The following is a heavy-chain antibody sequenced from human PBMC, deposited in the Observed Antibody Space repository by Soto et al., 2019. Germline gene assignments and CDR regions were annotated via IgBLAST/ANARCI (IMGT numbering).Heavy chain of an antibody. D-gene: IGHD2-8*01. J-gene: IGHJ4*02. V-gene: IGHV3-7*03. Sequence: GGSLRLSCAASGFTFSSYWMSWVRQAPGKGLEWVANMNEDGSVLHYVDSVKGRFIISRDNAKNSVYLQMNSLRVEDTAVYYCERDNDRKFDYWGQGTLVTVSS. CDR2: MNEDGSVL. CDR3: ERDNDRKFDY. CDR1: GFTFSSYW.